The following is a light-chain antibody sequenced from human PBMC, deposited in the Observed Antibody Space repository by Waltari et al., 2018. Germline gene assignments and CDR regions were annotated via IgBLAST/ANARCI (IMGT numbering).Light chain of an antibody. CDR2: GAS. Sequence: EIVLTQSPGTLSLSPGERATLSCKASQSVSSHYLAWYPQKPGQAPRLLIYGASSGATGIPDRFSGSGSGTDFTLTISRLGPEDFAVYYCQQYGSSPRTFGQGTKVEIK. CDR3: QQYGSSPRT. J-gene: IGKJ1*01. CDR1: QSVSSHY. V-gene: IGKV3-20*01.